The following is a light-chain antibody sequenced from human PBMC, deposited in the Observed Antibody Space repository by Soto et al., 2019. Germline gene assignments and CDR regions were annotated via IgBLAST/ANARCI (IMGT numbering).Light chain of an antibody. CDR2: AAS. J-gene: IGKJ4*01. Sequence: DIQMTQSPSSLSASVGDRVTITCRASQSISIYLNWYQQKLGEAPKLLIYAASSLQSGVPSRFSGSGSGTDFTLTISSPQPEDSASYFCQQSISAPLTFGGGTKVEIK. CDR1: QSISIY. V-gene: IGKV1-39*01. CDR3: QQSISAPLT.